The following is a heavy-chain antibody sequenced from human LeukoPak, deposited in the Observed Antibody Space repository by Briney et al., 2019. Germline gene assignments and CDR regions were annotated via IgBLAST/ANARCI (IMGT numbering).Heavy chain of an antibody. CDR2: IYDSGST. Sequence: GSLRLSCTASGFTFNTYTMHWVRQAPGKGLEWIGSIYDSGSTYYNPSLKSRVTISVDTSKNQFSLKLNSVTAADTAVYYCARHYGPWGQGTLVTVSS. CDR3: ARHYGP. J-gene: IGHJ5*02. CDR1: GFTFNTYT. V-gene: IGHV4-39*01. D-gene: IGHD3-10*01.